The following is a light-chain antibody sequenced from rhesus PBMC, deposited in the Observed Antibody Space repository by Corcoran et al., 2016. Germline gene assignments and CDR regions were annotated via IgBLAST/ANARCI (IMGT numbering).Light chain of an antibody. CDR3: QQHNSYPRT. V-gene: IGKV1S14*01. Sequence: DIQMTQSPSSLSASVGDTVTITCRASQGISNYLAWYQQKPGKAPKPLIYYESNLESGVPTRFSGSGSGTDFPLTISSLQPEDFATYYCQQHNSYPRTFCQGTKVEIK. J-gene: IGKJ1*01. CDR2: YES. CDR1: QGISNY.